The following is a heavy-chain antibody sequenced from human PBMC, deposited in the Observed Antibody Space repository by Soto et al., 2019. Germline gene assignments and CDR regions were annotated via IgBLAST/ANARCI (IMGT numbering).Heavy chain of an antibody. CDR3: ARGSPDYGCFRLYY. CDR1: GYNFFSYG. V-gene: IGHV1-18*01. D-gene: IGHD3-10*01. J-gene: IGHJ4*02. Sequence: QVQLLQSGAEVKKPGASVKVSCKASGYNFFSYGLTWVRQAPGQGLEWMGWISTSNGDTKYALKFQGRVPITTETITKNAYLNLWGLTSADTAIFYWARGSPDYGCFRLYYWGQGTLVTVSS. CDR2: ISTSNGDT.